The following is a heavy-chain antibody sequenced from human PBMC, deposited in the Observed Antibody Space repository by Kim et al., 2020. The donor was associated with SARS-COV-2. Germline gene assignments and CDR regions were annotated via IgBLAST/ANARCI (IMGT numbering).Heavy chain of an antibody. J-gene: IGHJ4*02. Sequence: GGSLRLSCAASGFTFGDYAMHWVRQAPGKGLEWVSGISWNSGSIGYADSVKGRFTISRDNAKNSLYLQMNSLRAEDTALYYCAKDILRYYDFWSGSASDYWGQGTLVTVSS. CDR2: ISWNSGSI. CDR3: AKDILRYYDFWSGSASDY. CDR1: GFTFGDYA. D-gene: IGHD3-3*01. V-gene: IGHV3-9*01.